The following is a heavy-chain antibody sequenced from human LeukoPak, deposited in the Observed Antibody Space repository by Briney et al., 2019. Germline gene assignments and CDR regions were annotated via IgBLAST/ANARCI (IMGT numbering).Heavy chain of an antibody. CDR1: GFTFSSYA. V-gene: IGHV3-23*01. Sequence: GGSLRLSCAAPGFTFSSYAMSWVRQAPGKGLEWVSAISGSGGSTYYADSVKGRFTISRDNSKNTLYLQMNSLGAEDTAVYYCSKMGGDIVVVPAAIGPGDYWGQGTLVTVSS. CDR2: ISGSGGST. J-gene: IGHJ4*02. CDR3: SKMGGDIVVVPAAIGPGDY. D-gene: IGHD2-2*02.